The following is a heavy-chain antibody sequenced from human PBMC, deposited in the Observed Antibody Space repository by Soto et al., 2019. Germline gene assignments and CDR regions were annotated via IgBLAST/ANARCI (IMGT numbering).Heavy chain of an antibody. D-gene: IGHD1-26*01. Sequence: AETLSLTCTVSGGSISSSSYYWGWIRQPPGKGLEWIGSIYYSGSTYYNPSLKSRVTISVDTSKNQFSLKLSSVTAADTAVYYCARLMGASRYYFDYWGQGTLVTVSS. CDR1: GGSISSSSYY. V-gene: IGHV4-39*01. CDR3: ARLMGASRYYFDY. J-gene: IGHJ4*02. CDR2: IYYSGST.